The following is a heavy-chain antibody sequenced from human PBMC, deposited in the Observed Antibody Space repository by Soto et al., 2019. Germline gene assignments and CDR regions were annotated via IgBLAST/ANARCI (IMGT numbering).Heavy chain of an antibody. V-gene: IGHV4-61*01. CDR2: IYYSGST. CDR3: ARVNNWNYGCYYYGMDV. Sequence: QVQLQESGPGLVKPSETLSLTCTVSGGSVSSGSYYWSWIRQPPGKGLEWIGYIYYSGSTNYNPSLKSRVTISVGTYKNQFSLKLSSVTAADTAVYYCARVNNWNYGCYYYGMDVWGQGTTVTVSS. J-gene: IGHJ6*02. CDR1: GGSVSSGSYY. D-gene: IGHD1-7*01.